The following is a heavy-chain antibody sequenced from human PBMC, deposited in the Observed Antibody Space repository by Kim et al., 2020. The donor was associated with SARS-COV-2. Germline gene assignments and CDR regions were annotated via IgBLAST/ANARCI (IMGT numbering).Heavy chain of an antibody. CDR3: ARGGFGLLWFGGLLSPDY. CDR1: GYTFTSYY. V-gene: IGHV1-46*01. J-gene: IGHJ4*02. CDR2: INPSGGST. Sequence: ASVKVSCKASGYTFTSYYMHWVRQAPGQGLEWMGIINPSGGSTSYAQKFQGRVTMTRDTSTSTVYMELSSLRSEDTAVYYCARGGFGLLWFGGLLSPDYWGQGTLVTVSS. D-gene: IGHD3-10*01.